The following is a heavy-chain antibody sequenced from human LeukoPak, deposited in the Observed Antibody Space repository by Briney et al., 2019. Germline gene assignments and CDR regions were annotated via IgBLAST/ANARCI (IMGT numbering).Heavy chain of an antibody. CDR3: ARVTTGTMRGDFEY. V-gene: IGHV7-4-1*02. Sequence: GASVKVSCTASGYSFTNYAMNWVRQAPGQGLEWMGWINTKTGNTTYAQDFTGRCIFPLDTSVSTSYLHISSLKAEDTAVYYCARVTTGTMRGDFEYWGQGTLVTVSS. J-gene: IGHJ4*02. CDR1: GYSFTNYA. CDR2: INTKTGNT. D-gene: IGHD1-1*01.